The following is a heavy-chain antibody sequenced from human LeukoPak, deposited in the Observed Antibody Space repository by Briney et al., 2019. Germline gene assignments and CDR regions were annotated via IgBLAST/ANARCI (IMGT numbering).Heavy chain of an antibody. J-gene: IGHJ6*02. CDR1: GGSISSYY. CDR3: ARSDYGGNYYYYGMGV. Sequence: PSETLSLTCTVSGGSISSYYWSWIRQPPGKGLEWIGYIYYSGSTNYNPSLKSRVTISVDTSKNQFSLKLSSVTAADTAVYYCARSDYGGNYYYYGMGVWGQGTTVTVSS. V-gene: IGHV4-59*01. CDR2: IYYSGST. D-gene: IGHD4-23*01.